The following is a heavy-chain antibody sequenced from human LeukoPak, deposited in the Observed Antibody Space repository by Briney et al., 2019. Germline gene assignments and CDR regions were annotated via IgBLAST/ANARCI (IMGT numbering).Heavy chain of an antibody. V-gene: IGHV1-2*06. CDR1: GYTFTGYY. D-gene: IGHD3-9*01. CDR2: INPNSGGT. Sequence: ASVKVSCKASGYTFTGYYMHWVRQAPGQGLEWMGQINPNSGGTNYAQKFQGRVTMTRDTSISTAYMELSRLRSDDTAVYYCASGDILTGYYSGYYFDYWGQGTLVTVSS. CDR3: ASGDILTGYYSGYYFDY. J-gene: IGHJ4*02.